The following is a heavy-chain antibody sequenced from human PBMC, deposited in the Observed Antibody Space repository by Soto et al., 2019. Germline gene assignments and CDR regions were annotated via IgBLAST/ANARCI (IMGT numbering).Heavy chain of an antibody. V-gene: IGHV2-5*01. D-gene: IGHD3-16*01. J-gene: IGHJ4*02. CDR2: IYWNDDK. CDR3: AHTWGLPFDY. Sequence: QITLKESGPTLVEPTQTLTLTCTYSGFSLRTTGVGVGCIRQPPGKALEWLGIIYWNDDKRYSPSLKNRFTLTSDISKSQVVLTMTNMDPVDTATYYCAHTWGLPFDYWGQGTLVIVSS. CDR1: GFSLRTTGVG.